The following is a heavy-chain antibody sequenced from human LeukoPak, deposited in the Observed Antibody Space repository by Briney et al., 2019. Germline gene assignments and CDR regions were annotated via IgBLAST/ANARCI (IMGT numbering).Heavy chain of an antibody. CDR1: GGTFSSHT. CDR2: IIPILGIA. Sequence: SVKVSCKASGGTFSSHTISWVRQAPGQGLEWMGRIIPILGIANYAQKFQGRVTITVDRSTSTAYMELSSLRSEDTAVYYCARMYGQQLVRKDYFQHWGQGTLVTVSS. J-gene: IGHJ1*01. D-gene: IGHD6-13*01. V-gene: IGHV1-69*02. CDR3: ARMYGQQLVRKDYFQH.